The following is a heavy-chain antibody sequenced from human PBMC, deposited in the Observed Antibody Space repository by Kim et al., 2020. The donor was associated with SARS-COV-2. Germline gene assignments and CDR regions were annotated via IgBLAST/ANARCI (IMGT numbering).Heavy chain of an antibody. D-gene: IGHD5-18*01. CDR1: GFTFSSYA. CDR2: ISSNGGST. V-gene: IGHV3-64*01. J-gene: IGHJ6*01. CDR3: ARVSRYGYGYYYYGMNG. Sequence: GGSLRLSCAASGFTFSSYAMHWVRQAPGKGLEYVSAISSNGGSTYYANSVKGRFTISRDNSKNTLYLQMGSLRAEDMAVYYCARVSRYGYGYYYYGMNGWGQGTTVTVSS.